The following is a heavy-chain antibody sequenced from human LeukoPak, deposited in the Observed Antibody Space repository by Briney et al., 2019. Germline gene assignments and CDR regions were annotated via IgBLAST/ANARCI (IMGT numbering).Heavy chain of an antibody. CDR3: ASGTSGSYSFDY. CDR2: IYYTGTT. V-gene: IGHV4-59*01. Sequence: SETLSLTCTVSGGSISHYYWCWIRQPPGKGPEWIGYIYYTGTTNYNPSLKSRVTISVDTSKNQFSLKLNSVTAADTAVYYCASGTSGSYSFDYWGQGTLVTVSS. CDR1: GGSISHYY. J-gene: IGHJ4*02. D-gene: IGHD1-26*01.